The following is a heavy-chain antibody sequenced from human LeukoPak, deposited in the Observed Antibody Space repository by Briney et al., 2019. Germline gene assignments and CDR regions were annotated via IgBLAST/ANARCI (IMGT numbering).Heavy chain of an antibody. V-gene: IGHV2-70*04. Sequence: SGPTLVNPTQTLTLTCTFSGFSLSTGGVRVSWIRQPPGKALEWLARIDWDDDKFYNTSLKTRLTISKDTSKNQVVLTMTNMDPVDTATYYGARDLSGYPFDYWGQGTLVTVSS. CDR2: IDWDDDK. CDR3: ARDLSGYPFDY. D-gene: IGHD5-18*01. CDR1: GFSLSTGGVR. J-gene: IGHJ4*02.